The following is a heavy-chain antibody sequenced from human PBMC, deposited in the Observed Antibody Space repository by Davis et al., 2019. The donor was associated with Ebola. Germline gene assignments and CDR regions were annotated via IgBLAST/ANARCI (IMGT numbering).Heavy chain of an antibody. J-gene: IGHJ6*02. V-gene: IGHV3-30-3*01. CDR2: ISYDGSNK. CDR1: GFTFSSYA. CDR3: ARDASPLYCGGDCYSYYYGMDV. Sequence: PGGSLRLSCAASGFTFSSYAMHWVRQAPGKGLEWVAVISYDGSNKYYADSVKGRFTISRDNSKNTLYLQMNSLRAEDTAVYYCARDASPLYCGGDCYSYYYGMDVWGQGTTVTVSS. D-gene: IGHD2-21*02.